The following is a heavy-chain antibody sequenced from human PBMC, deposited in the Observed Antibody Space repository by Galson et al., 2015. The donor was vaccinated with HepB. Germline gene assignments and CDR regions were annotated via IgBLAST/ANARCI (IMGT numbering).Heavy chain of an antibody. CDR1: GLTFSSYA. V-gene: IGHV3-23*01. J-gene: IGHJ6*02. CDR3: AKDGYIVATQIYGMDV. Sequence: SLRLSCAASGLTFSSYAMSWVRQAPGKGLEWVSGITGSGGNIYSADSVKGRFTIPRDNSKTTLYLQMNSLRAEDTAVYYCAKDGYIVATQIYGMDVWGQGTTVTVSS. D-gene: IGHD5-12*01. CDR2: ITGSGGNI.